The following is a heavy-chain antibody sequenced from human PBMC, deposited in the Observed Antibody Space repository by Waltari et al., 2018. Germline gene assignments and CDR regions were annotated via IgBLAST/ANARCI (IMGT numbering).Heavy chain of an antibody. CDR1: GYSISSGYY. CDR3: ARIRIAAAGTYYYGMDV. D-gene: IGHD6-13*01. V-gene: IGHV4-38-2*01. J-gene: IGHJ6*02. Sequence: QVQLQGSGPGLVKPSETLSLTCAVSGYSISSGYYWGWIRQPPGKGLEWIGSIYHSGSTDYNPSLKSGVTIAVDTSKNQFSLKLSSVTAADTAVYYCARIRIAAAGTYYYGMDVWGQGTTVTVSS. CDR2: IYHSGST.